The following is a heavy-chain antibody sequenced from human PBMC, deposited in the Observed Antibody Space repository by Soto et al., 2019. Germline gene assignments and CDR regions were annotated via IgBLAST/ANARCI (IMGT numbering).Heavy chain of an antibody. D-gene: IGHD2-15*01. J-gene: IGHJ4*02. CDR1: GGLFSSYA. CDR2: IIPVFGAT. CDR3: ARGGSDYVRFNEF. V-gene: IGHV1-69*01. Sequence: QEQLVQSGAEVKKPGSSVKVSCKDTGGLFSSYAISWVRQAPGQGLEWMGGIIPVFGATYYAQKFQERVTITADESTITPDMELLNLRAEDKVMYYRARGGSDYVRFNEFRGLGSHVTVSS.